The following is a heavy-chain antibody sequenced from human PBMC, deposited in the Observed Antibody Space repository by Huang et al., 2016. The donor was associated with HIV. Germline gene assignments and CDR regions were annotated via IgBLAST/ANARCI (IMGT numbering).Heavy chain of an antibody. CDR3: AKGGSAAAVLDF. Sequence: QVQLVESGGGVVQPGRSLRVFCAASGFTFSSYGMNWVRQAPGKWLEWVAVISYDAKTKYYADSVKGRFSISRDNSKTTVYLQLNRLRLEDTAVYYCAKGGSAAAVLDFWGQGTLVTVSS. D-gene: IGHD6-13*01. CDR2: ISYDAKTK. CDR1: GFTFSSYG. J-gene: IGHJ4*02. V-gene: IGHV3-30*18.